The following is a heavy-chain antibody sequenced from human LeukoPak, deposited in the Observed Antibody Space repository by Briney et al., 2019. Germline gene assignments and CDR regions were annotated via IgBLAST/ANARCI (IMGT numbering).Heavy chain of an antibody. CDR1: GFTFSDYY. V-gene: IGHV3-11*06. CDR3: AREGRGYSYGTFDY. CDR2: ISSSSSYT. D-gene: IGHD5-18*01. J-gene: IGHJ4*02. Sequence: GGSLRLSCSAPGFTFSDYYMSWIRQAPGKGLEWVSYISSSSSYTNYADSVKGRFTISRDNAKNSLYLQMNSLRAEDTAVYYCAREGRGYSYGTFDYWGQGTLVTVSS.